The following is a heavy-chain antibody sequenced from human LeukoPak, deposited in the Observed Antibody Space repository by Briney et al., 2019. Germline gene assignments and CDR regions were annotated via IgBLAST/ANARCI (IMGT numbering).Heavy chain of an antibody. J-gene: IGHJ4*02. CDR1: GFTFSNAW. CDR2: IKSKTDGGTT. CDR3: TTVDYDFWSGNPRGSY. Sequence: GGSLRLSCAASGFTFSNAWMSWVRQVPGKGLEWVGRIKSKTDGGTTDYAAPVKGRFTISRDDSKNTLYLQMNSLKTEDTAVYYCTTVDYDFWSGNPRGSYWGQGTLVTVSS. V-gene: IGHV3-15*01. D-gene: IGHD3-3*01.